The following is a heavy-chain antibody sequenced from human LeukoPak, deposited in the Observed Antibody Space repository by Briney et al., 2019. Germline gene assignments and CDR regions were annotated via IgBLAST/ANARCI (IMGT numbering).Heavy chain of an antibody. V-gene: IGHV3-9*01. CDR3: AKGGYYGSGSYNYFDY. D-gene: IGHD3-10*01. CDR2: ISWNSGSI. J-gene: IGHJ4*02. CDR1: GFTFSNYA. Sequence: GGSLRLSCAASGFTFSNYAMHWVRHAPGKGLEWVSGISWNSGSIGYADSVKCRFTISRDNAKNSLYLQMNSLRAEDTALYYCAKGGYYGSGSYNYFDYWGQGTLVTVSS.